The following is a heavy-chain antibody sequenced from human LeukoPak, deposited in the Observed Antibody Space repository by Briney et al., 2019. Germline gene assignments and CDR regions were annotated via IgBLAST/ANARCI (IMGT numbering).Heavy chain of an antibody. D-gene: IGHD3-10*01. CDR2: IYYSGRT. Sequence: PSETLSLTCTVSGGTISSRSYNWGWLRQPPGKGLGWIGSIYYSGRTYYNPSLRSRVTISVGTSKNQFSLKLSSVTAADTAVYYCARPGPGYYFYYWGQGTLVTVSS. V-gene: IGHV4-39*01. J-gene: IGHJ4*02. CDR1: GGTISSRSYN. CDR3: ARPGPGYYFYY.